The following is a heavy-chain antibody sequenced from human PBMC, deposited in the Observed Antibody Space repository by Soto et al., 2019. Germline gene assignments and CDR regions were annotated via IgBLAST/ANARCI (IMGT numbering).Heavy chain of an antibody. V-gene: IGHV1-18*01. CDR3: ARVRQLVGYFDYYIYV. Sequence: QVQLFQSGAEVKKPGASVKVSCKASGYTFSNYGLTGVRQAPEQGLEWRVWISAYNVDTHYTQRLQGRVTMNTGTSTSTADMELRGLRSDDTAVYYCARVRQLVGYFDYYIYVWGKGTTVTVSS. CDR2: ISAYNVDT. CDR1: GYTFSNYG. J-gene: IGHJ6*03. D-gene: IGHD6-6*01.